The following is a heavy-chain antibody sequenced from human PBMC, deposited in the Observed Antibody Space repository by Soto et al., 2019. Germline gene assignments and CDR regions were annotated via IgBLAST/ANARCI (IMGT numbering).Heavy chain of an antibody. CDR1: GGSISSSNW. V-gene: IGHV4-4*02. CDR2: IYHSGST. J-gene: IGHJ4*02. Sequence: NPSETLSLTCAVSGGSISSSNWWSWVRQPPGKGLEWIGEIYHSGSTNYNPSLKSRVTISVDKSKNQFSLKLSSVTAADTAVYYCASLIAVSAIDFDYWGQGTLVTVSS. CDR3: ASLIAVSAIDFDY. D-gene: IGHD6-19*01.